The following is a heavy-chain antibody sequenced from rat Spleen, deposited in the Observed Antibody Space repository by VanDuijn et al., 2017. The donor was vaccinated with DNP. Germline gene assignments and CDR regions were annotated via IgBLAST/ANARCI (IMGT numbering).Heavy chain of an antibody. CDR1: GFSITSNY. CDR3: ARNYGGYVMDA. D-gene: IGHD1-11*01. CDR2: ISYSGIT. V-gene: IGHV3-1*01. Sequence: EVQLQESGPGLVKPSQSLSLTCSVTGFSITSNYWGWIRKFPGNKMEWMAYISYSGITGYNPSLKSRISITRDTSKNQFFLQLNSVTTEDTATYYCARNYGGYVMDAWGQGASVTVSS. J-gene: IGHJ4*01.